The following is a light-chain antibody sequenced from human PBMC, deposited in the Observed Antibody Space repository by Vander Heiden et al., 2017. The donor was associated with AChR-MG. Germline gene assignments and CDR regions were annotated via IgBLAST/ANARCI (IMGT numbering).Light chain of an antibody. Sequence: EIVLTHPPATLSLSPGERATPSCRASQSVSSYLASYQQRPGQAPRLLIYDASNRATRIPARFSGSGSGTDFTLTIRSLEPEDFAVYYCQQRSNWPLTFGGRTKVEIK. CDR1: QSVSSY. CDR2: DAS. V-gene: IGKV3-11*01. J-gene: IGKJ4*01. CDR3: QQRSNWPLT.